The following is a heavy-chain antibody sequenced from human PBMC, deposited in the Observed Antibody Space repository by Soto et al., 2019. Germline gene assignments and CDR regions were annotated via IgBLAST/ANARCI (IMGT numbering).Heavy chain of an antibody. J-gene: IGHJ4*02. CDR1: GFTFNNAW. Sequence: GSLRLSCVASGFTFNNAWMNWVRQAPGKGLEWVGRIKSKTSGGTTDYTAPVKGRFTISRDNAKKSLYLQMNSLRAEDTALYYCASFYSSAWGGPFDYWGQGTLVTVSS. V-gene: IGHV3-15*07. CDR2: IKSKTSGGTT. D-gene: IGHD6-19*01. CDR3: ASFYSSAWGGPFDY.